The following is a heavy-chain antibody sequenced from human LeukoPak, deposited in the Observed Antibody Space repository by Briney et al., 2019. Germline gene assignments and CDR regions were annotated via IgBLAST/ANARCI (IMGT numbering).Heavy chain of an antibody. Sequence: GGSLRLSCAASGFTFDDYAMHWVRQAPGKGLEWVSAISGSGGSTYYADSVKGRFTISRDNSKNTLYLQMNSLRAEDMAVYYCAKKSRGSGSYYGDYWGQGILVTVSS. CDR2: ISGSGGST. V-gene: IGHV3-23*01. D-gene: IGHD3-10*01. J-gene: IGHJ4*02. CDR3: AKKSRGSGSYYGDY. CDR1: GFTFDDYA.